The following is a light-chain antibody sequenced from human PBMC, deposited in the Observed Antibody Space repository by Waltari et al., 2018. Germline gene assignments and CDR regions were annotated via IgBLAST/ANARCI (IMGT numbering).Light chain of an antibody. Sequence: DIVMTQSPLSLPVTPGAPASISCRPSQSLLHSTGYNSLDWYLQKPGQSPQLLIYLGSNRASGVPDRFSGSGSGTDFTLKISRVEAEDVGVYYCMQALQTLLTFGGGTKVEIK. CDR2: LGS. V-gene: IGKV2-28*01. CDR1: QSLLHSTGYNS. J-gene: IGKJ4*01. CDR3: MQALQTLLT.